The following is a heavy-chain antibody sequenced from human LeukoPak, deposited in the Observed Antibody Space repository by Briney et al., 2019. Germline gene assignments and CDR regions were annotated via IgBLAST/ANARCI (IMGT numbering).Heavy chain of an antibody. V-gene: IGHV1-69*06. Sequence: ASVKVSCKASGGTFSSYAISWVRQAPGQGLEWMGGIIPIFGTANYAQKFQGRVTITADKSTGTAYMELSSLRSEDTAVYYCASWIPNPRYYYYGMDVWGKGTTVTVSS. CDR1: GGTFSSYA. D-gene: IGHD1-14*01. CDR3: ASWIPNPRYYYYGMDV. CDR2: IIPIFGTA. J-gene: IGHJ6*04.